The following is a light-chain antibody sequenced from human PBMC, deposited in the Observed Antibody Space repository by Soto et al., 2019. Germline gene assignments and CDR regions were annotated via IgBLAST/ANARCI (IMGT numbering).Light chain of an antibody. CDR2: AAS. V-gene: IGKV1-27*01. CDR3: QKYNNAPRT. CDR1: QGISNY. J-gene: IGKJ1*01. Sequence: DIQMTQSPSSLSASVGDTVTITCRASQGISNYLAWYQQKPGQVPSLLIYAASTLQSGVPSRLSGSGSGTDFTLTISSLRPEDVATYYCQKYNNAPRTFGQGTKVEI.